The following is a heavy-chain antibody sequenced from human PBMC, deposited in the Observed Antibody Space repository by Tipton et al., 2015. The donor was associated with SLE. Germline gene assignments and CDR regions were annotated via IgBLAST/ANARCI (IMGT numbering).Heavy chain of an antibody. CDR2: IYDSGST. D-gene: IGHD5-12*01. V-gene: IGHV4-30-2*01. J-gene: IGHJ3*02. CDR3: ARGHERHYDSPNFDI. CDR1: GGSISSGGYS. Sequence: TLSLTCAVSGGSISSGGYSWSWVRQPPGKGLEWIGYIYDSGSTNYNPSLTSRVTISIDTSKNQFSLKLSSVTAADTAVYYCARGHERHYDSPNFDIWGQGTMVTVSS.